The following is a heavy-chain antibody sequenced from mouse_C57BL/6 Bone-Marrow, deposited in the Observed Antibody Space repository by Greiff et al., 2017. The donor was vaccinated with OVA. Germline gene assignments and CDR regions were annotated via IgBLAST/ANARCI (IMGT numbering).Heavy chain of an antibody. CDR1: GYTFTSYW. CDR2: IDPSDSET. D-gene: IGHD2-5*01. J-gene: IGHJ3*01. CDR3: ARNSNRAWFAY. V-gene: IGHV1-52*01. Sequence: QVHVKQPGAELVRPGSSVKLSCKASGYTFTSYWMHWVKQRPIQGLEWIGNIDPSDSETHYNQKFKDKATLTVDKSSSTAYMQLSSLTSEDSAVYYCARNSNRAWFAYWGQGTLVTVSA.